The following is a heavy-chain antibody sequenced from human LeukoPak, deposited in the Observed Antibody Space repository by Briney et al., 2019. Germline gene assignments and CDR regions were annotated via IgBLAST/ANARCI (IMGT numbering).Heavy chain of an antibody. D-gene: IGHD3-10*01. CDR1: GGSISSSSYY. CDR3: ARVGTMVRGVIITSWFDP. J-gene: IGHJ5*02. CDR2: IYYSGST. Sequence: PSETLSLTCTVSGGSISSSSYYWGWIRQPPGKGLEWIGSIYYSGSTYYNPSLKSRVTISVDTSKNQFPLKLSSVTAADTAVYYCARVGTMVRGVIITSWFDPWGQGTLVTVSS. V-gene: IGHV4-39*06.